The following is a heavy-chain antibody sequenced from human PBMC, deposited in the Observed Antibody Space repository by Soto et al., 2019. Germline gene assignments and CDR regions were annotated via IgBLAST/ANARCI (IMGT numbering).Heavy chain of an antibody. V-gene: IGHV3-23*01. D-gene: IGHD3-10*01. CDR2: ISGSGDFT. Sequence: GGSLRLSCAASGFTFSNYAISWVRQTPGKGLEWVSVISGSGDFTYYADSVKGRFTISRDNPKNTIYLQMNSLRAEDTAVYYCAKGFYGSGSYYNGRAFDSWGQGTLVTVSS. CDR1: GFTFSNYA. CDR3: AKGFYGSGSYYNGRAFDS. J-gene: IGHJ4*02.